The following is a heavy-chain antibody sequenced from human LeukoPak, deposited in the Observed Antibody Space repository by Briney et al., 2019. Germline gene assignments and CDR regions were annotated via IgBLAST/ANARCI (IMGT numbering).Heavy chain of an antibody. Sequence: PSETLSLTCAVYGGSFSGYYWSWIRQPPGKGLEWIGEINHSGSTNYNPSLKSRVTISVDTSKNQFSLKLSSVTAADTAVYYCARLVPIRGRFYALDVWGQGTTVTVSS. CDR3: ARLVPIRGRFYALDV. CDR2: INHSGST. J-gene: IGHJ6*02. CDR1: GGSFSGYY. V-gene: IGHV4-34*01. D-gene: IGHD1-26*01.